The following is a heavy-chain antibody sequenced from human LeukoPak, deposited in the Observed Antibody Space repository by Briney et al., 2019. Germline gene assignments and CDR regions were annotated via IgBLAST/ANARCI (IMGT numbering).Heavy chain of an antibody. CDR2: IYYSGST. J-gene: IGHJ6*02. CDR3: ARHDLPYYDFWSGSPGGDV. Sequence: SETLSLTCTVSGGSISSSSYYWGWIRQPPGKGLEWIGSIYYSGSTYYNPSLKSRVTISVDTSKNQFSLKLSSVTAADTAVYYCARHDLPYYDFWSGSPGGDVWGQGTTVTVSS. CDR1: GGSISSSSYY. D-gene: IGHD3-3*01. V-gene: IGHV4-39*01.